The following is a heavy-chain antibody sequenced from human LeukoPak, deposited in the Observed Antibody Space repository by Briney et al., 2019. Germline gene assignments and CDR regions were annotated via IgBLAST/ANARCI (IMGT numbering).Heavy chain of an antibody. CDR2: IYSSGST. Sequence: PSETLSLTCTVSGDSISDSYWSWIRQPPGRGLEDIGYIYSSGSTNYNPSLKSRLTISLDTSKNQFSLMLSSVTAADTALYFCATKYSKYEHYIDDWGQGTLVTVSS. CDR3: ATKYSKYEHYIDD. V-gene: IGHV4-4*09. D-gene: IGHD4-11*01. J-gene: IGHJ4*02. CDR1: GDSISDSY.